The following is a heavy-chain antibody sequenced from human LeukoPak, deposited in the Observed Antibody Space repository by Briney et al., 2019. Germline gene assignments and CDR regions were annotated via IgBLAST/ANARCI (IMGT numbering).Heavy chain of an antibody. CDR3: AGQGGYAWSWFDP. V-gene: IGHV1-18*01. J-gene: IGHJ5*02. D-gene: IGHD3-3*01. CDR1: GYTFTSYG. CDR2: ISPYNGIT. Sequence: ASVKVSCKASGYTFTSYGIGWVRQAPGQGLEWMGWISPYNGITKYPQKFQGRVIMTTDTATTTVYMELRSLTSDDTAMYYCAGQGGYAWSWFDPWGQGTLVTVSS.